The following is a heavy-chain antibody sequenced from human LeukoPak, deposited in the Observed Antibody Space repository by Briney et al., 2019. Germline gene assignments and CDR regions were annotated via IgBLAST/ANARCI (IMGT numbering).Heavy chain of an antibody. CDR3: ARAQDSPAAGGTAVDYYFDY. Sequence: RPSETLSLTCAVYGGSFSGYYWSWIRQPPGKGLEWIGEINHSGSTNYDPSLKSRVTISVGTSKNQFSLKLSSVTAADTAVYYCARAQDSPAAGGTAVDYYFDYWGQGTLVTVSS. CDR1: GGSFSGYY. J-gene: IGHJ4*02. V-gene: IGHV4-34*01. D-gene: IGHD6-13*01. CDR2: INHSGST.